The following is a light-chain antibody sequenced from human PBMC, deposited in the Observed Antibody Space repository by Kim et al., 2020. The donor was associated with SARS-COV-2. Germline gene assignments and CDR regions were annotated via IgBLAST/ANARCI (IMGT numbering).Light chain of an antibody. CDR2: AAS. CDR3: QQLNSLPLT. Sequence: GSVGDRGTITCRASPAASTYLAWYQHKPPKAPRLLIYAASTLQSGVPSRFSGSGSGTDFTLTISNLQAEDSAIYYCQQLNSLPLTFGGGTKVDIK. V-gene: IGKV1-9*01. CDR1: PAASTY. J-gene: IGKJ4*01.